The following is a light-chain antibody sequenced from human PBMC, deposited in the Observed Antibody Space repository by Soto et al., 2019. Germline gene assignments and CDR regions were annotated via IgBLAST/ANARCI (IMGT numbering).Light chain of an antibody. Sequence: DIQMTQSPSTLSASVGDKVTITCRASQGIVRWLAWYQQKPGKAPKLLIYDASNLETGVPSRFSGSGSGTEFTLTISSLQPDDFATYYCQHYNSYSEAFGQGTKVDIK. J-gene: IGKJ1*01. V-gene: IGKV1-5*01. CDR1: QGIVRW. CDR2: DAS. CDR3: QHYNSYSEA.